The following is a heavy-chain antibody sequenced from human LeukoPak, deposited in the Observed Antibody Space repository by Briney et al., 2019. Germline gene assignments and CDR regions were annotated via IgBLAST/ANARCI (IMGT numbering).Heavy chain of an antibody. CDR1: GFTLNNYA. CDR3: AKIPKGGYFDS. D-gene: IGHD2-2*01. Sequence: GGSLRLSCAASGFTLNNYAMNWVRQAPGKGLEWVSHISPSGDSTYYADSVKGRFTISRDSSKNTLSLQMNSLRAEDTAVYYCAKIPKGGYFDSWGQGTLVTVSS. V-gene: IGHV3-23*01. J-gene: IGHJ4*02. CDR2: ISPSGDST.